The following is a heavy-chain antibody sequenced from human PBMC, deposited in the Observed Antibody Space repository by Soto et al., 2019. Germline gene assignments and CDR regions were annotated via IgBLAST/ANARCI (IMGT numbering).Heavy chain of an antibody. Sequence: QVQLRQWGTGLLKPSETLSLSCAVYGGPFSGYYWSWIRQPPGKGLEWIGEINHSGTTNYNPSLKSRVTISVDTSKTQFSLKVSFVTAADTAVYYCAIGVRGYRYIDVWDQGTTVTVSS. CDR1: GGPFSGYY. J-gene: IGHJ6*02. V-gene: IGHV4-34*01. D-gene: IGHD5-18*01. CDR3: AIGVRGYRYIDV. CDR2: INHSGTT.